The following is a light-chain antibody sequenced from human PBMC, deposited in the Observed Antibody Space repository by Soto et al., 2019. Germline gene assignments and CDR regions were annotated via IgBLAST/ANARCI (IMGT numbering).Light chain of an antibody. J-gene: IGLJ2*01. V-gene: IGLV2-14*01. Sequence: SGLTQPGSVSGSPGQWTTISCTGNRRDVGGYNYVSWYQQHPGKAPKLMIYDVSNRPSRVSNRFSGSKSGNPASLTISVLQAEDEADYYCSSYTTSGSLAFCGGTQLTVL. CDR1: RRDVGGYNY. CDR2: DVS. CDR3: SSYTTSGSLA.